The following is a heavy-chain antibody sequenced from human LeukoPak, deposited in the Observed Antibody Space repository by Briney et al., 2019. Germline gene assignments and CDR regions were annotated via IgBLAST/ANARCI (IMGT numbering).Heavy chain of an antibody. D-gene: IGHD2-2*03. Sequence: ASVKVSCKAFGGTFSSYAISWVRQAPGQGLEWMGGIIPIFGTANYAQKFQGRVTITTDESTSTAYMELSSLRSEDTAVYYCARDRLDIVPSGYYYYYYMDVWGKGTTVTVSS. J-gene: IGHJ6*03. CDR1: GGTFSSYA. CDR3: ARDRLDIVPSGYYYYYYMDV. CDR2: IIPIFGTA. V-gene: IGHV1-69*05.